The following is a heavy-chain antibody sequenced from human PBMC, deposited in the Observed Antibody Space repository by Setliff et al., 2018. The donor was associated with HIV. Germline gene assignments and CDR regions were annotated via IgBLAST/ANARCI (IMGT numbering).Heavy chain of an antibody. Sequence: LSLTCAVYGESLSDYYWSWIRQPPGKGLEWIGEINHNKSSDYNPSLKSRVTMSIDTSKKQFSLKLASVTAADTAVYYCARGGSYDTFDYWGQGTLVTVSS. V-gene: IGHV4-34*01. CDR2: INHNKSS. D-gene: IGHD3-22*01. CDR3: ARGGSYDTFDY. CDR1: GESLSDYY. J-gene: IGHJ4*02.